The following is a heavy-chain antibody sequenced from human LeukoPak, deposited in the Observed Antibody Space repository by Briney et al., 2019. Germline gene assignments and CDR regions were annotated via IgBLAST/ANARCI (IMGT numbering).Heavy chain of an antibody. CDR2: IYGSGTT. V-gene: IGHV3-66*01. CDR1: GFTVRSNY. CDR3: ARARDKDYGDLN. Sequence: PGGSLRLSCAPSGFTVRSNYMSWVRQAPGKGLEWVSVIYGSGTTFYADSVKGRFTVSRDSPKNTLYLQMNSLRAEDTAVYYCARARDKDYGDLNWGQGTLVTVSS. D-gene: IGHD4-17*01. J-gene: IGHJ4*02.